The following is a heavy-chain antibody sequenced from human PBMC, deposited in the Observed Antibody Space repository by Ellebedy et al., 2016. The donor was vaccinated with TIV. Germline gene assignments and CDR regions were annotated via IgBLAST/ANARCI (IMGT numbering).Heavy chain of an antibody. D-gene: IGHD2-21*02. CDR3: ASSVVTAIRWEPFRPVDY. CDR1: GYSISSGYY. CDR2: IYHSGST. V-gene: IGHV4-38-2*02. J-gene: IGHJ4*02. Sequence: SETLSLTCTVSGYSISSGYYWGWIRQPPGKGLEWIGSIYHSGSTYYNPSLKSRVTISVDTSKNQFSLKLSSVTAADTAVYYCASSVVTAIRWEPFRPVDYWGQGTLVTVSS.